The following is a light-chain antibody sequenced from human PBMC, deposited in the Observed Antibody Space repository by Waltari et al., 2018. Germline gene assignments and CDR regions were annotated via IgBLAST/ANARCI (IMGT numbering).Light chain of an antibody. CDR1: QIIASN. V-gene: IGKV3-15*01. Sequence: ETVVTQSPATLSVFPGETATLTCRASQIIASNLAWYQQKPGQPPRLLIHSASSRATGVPTRFSGSRSGTQFTLTINSLQSEDAAVYYCHQYNNWPPWTFGQGTKVEIK. J-gene: IGKJ1*01. CDR2: SAS. CDR3: HQYNNWPPWT.